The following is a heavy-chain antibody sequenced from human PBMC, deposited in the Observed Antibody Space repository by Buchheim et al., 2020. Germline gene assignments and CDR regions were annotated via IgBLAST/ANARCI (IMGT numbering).Heavy chain of an antibody. CDR3: AKEGRFTEWYYDY. CDR1: GFTFSNYG. J-gene: IGHJ4*02. V-gene: IGHV3-30*18. Sequence: QVHLVESGGGLVQPGDSLRLSCGASGFTFSNYGIHWLRKAPGKGLEWVAAIADDGGAKVYADSVKGRFTLSRDNSKNMVYLRMNSVRTEDSALYFCAKEGRFTEWYYDYWGQGTL. CDR2: IADDGGAK. D-gene: IGHD3-3*01.